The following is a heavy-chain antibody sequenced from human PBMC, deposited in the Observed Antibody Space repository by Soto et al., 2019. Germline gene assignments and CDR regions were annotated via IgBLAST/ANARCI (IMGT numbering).Heavy chain of an antibody. CDR1: GGSISSGGYY. CDR2: IYYSGST. D-gene: IGHD2-2*01. V-gene: IGHV4-31*03. Sequence: QVQLQESGPGLVKTSQTLSLTCTVSGGSISSGGYYWSWIRQHPGKGLEWIGYIYYSGSTYYNPSLKSRVTISLDTSKNQFSLKLSSVTAADTAVYYCARGRSSTSPYPIGYWGQGTLVTVSS. J-gene: IGHJ4*02. CDR3: ARGRSSTSPYPIGY.